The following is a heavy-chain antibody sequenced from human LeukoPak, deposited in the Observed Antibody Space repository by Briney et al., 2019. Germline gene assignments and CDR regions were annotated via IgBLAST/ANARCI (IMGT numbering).Heavy chain of an antibody. CDR1: GFTFSTYW. V-gene: IGHV3-7*04. D-gene: IGHD4/OR15-4a*01. Sequence: RGSLRLSCAASGFTFSTYWMSWVRQAPGKGLEWVANINQGGGEKYYVDSVKGRFTISRDDAKNSLYLQMNSLRAEDTAVYYCARGGASRFDCWGQGTLVTVSS. CDR3: ARGGASRFDC. J-gene: IGHJ4*02. CDR2: INQGGGEK.